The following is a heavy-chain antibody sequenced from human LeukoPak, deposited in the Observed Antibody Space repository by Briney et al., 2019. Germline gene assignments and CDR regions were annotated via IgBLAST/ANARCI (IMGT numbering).Heavy chain of an antibody. CDR1: GVSFSVYA. V-gene: IGHV3-23*01. CDR3: PKWVRYCIHDICYGRYLDF. D-gene: IGHD3/OR15-3a*01. Sequence: PGGSLRLSCAASGVSFSVYAMSWVRQAPGKGLQWVSGISGSGGNTYYADSVKGRFTISRDNYKKSLYLEMNSLRFEDTAVYYCPKWVRYCIHDICYGRYLDFWGQGTLVTVSS. J-gene: IGHJ4*02. CDR2: ISGSGGNT.